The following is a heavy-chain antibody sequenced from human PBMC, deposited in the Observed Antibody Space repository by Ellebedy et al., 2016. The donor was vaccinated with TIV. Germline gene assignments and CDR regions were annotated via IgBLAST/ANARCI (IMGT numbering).Heavy chain of an antibody. D-gene: IGHD2-15*01. CDR1: GGTFSSYA. CDR3: ATLGYCSGGSCNPVIYYYYYGMDV. Sequence: SVKVSXXASGGTFSSYAISWVRQAPGQGLEWMGGIIPIFGTANYAQKFQGRVTITADESTSTAYMELSSLRSEDTAVYYCATLGYCSGGSCNPVIYYYYYGMDVWGQGTTVTVSS. J-gene: IGHJ6*02. CDR2: IIPIFGTA. V-gene: IGHV1-69*13.